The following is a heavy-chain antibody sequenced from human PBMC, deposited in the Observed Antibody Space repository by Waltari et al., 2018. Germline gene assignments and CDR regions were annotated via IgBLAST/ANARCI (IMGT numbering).Heavy chain of an antibody. CDR2: IYYSGST. CDR1: GGSISSSSYY. J-gene: IGHJ4*02. D-gene: IGHD4-4*01. Sequence: QLQLQESGPGLVKPSETLSLTCTVSGGSISSSSYYWGWIRQPLGKGLEWIGSIYYSGSTYYNPSLKSRVTISVDTSKNQFSLKLSSVTAADTAVYYCASPVTTRYYFDYWGQGTLVTVSS. CDR3: ASPVTTRYYFDY. V-gene: IGHV4-39*01.